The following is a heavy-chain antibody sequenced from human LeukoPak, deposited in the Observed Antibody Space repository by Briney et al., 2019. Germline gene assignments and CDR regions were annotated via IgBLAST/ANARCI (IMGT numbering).Heavy chain of an antibody. CDR1: GGSVSSYC. CDR2: IEDGVNT. D-gene: IGHD3-10*01. J-gene: IGHJ3*02. V-gene: IGHV4-59*02. CDR3: ARSDYHGSGSHTVFDAFDI. Sequence: PSESLSLTCSVAGGSVSSYCWGWVRLPPGKGLGWIGYIEDGVNTNYNPAFKSQVSISIDKSKNQSSLKLSSVSAGDTAMYYCARSDYHGSGSHTVFDAFDIWGQGTRVTVSS.